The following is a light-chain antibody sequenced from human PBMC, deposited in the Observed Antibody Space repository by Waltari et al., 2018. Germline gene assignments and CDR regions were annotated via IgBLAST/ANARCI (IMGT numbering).Light chain of an antibody. Sequence: IVMTQSPLSLPVTPGEPASITCRSRQSLLHANGYNYFDWYLQRPGQSPQLLIYLATIRASGVPNRFSGSGSATDFTLKIRRVEAEDVGVYYCMQALQTPFTFGQGTKLEI. V-gene: IGKV2-28*01. J-gene: IGKJ2*01. CDR1: QSLLHANGYNY. CDR2: LAT. CDR3: MQALQTPFT.